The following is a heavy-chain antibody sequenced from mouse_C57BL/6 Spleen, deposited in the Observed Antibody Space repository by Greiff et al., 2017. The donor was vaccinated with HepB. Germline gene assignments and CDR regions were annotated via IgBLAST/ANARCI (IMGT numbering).Heavy chain of an antibody. D-gene: IGHD4-1*01. CDR2: ISSGSSTI. J-gene: IGHJ4*01. V-gene: IGHV5-17*01. CDR1: GFTFSDYG. CDR3: ARLNWSYAMDY. Sequence: EVQRVESGGGLVKPGGSLKLSCAASGFTFSDYGMHWVRQAPEKGLEWVAYISSGSSTIYYADTVKGRFTISRDNAKNTLFLQMTSLRSEDTAMYYCARLNWSYAMDYWGQGTSVTVSS.